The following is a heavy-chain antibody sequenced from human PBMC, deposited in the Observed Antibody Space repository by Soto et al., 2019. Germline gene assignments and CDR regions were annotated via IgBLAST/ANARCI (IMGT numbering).Heavy chain of an antibody. J-gene: IGHJ3*02. CDR3: ARDLLELRGPGAFDI. Sequence: GGSLRLSCAASGFTFSSYWMSWVRQAPGKGLEWVANIKQDGSEKYYVDSVKGRFTISRDNAKNSLYLQMNSLRAEDTAVYYCARDLLELRGPGAFDIWGQGTMVTVSS. D-gene: IGHD1-7*01. V-gene: IGHV3-7*01. CDR1: GFTFSSYW. CDR2: IKQDGSEK.